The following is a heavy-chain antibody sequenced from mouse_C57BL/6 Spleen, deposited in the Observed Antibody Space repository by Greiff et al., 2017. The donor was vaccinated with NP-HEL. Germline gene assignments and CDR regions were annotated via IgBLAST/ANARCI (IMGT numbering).Heavy chain of an antibody. CDR1: GYTFTDYN. V-gene: IGHV1-18*01. Sequence: EVQLQQSGPELVKPGASVKIPCKASGYTFTDYNMDWVKQSHGKSLEWIGDINPNNGGTIYNQKFKGKATLTVDKSSSTAYMELRSLTSEDTAVYYCARAGYYGTPFAYWGQGTLVTVSA. D-gene: IGHD2-1*01. CDR3: ARAGYYGTPFAY. CDR2: INPNNGGT. J-gene: IGHJ3*01.